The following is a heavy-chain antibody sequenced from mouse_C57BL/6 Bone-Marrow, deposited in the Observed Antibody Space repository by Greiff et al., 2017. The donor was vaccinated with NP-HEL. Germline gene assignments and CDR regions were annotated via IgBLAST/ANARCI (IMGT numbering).Heavy chain of an antibody. CDR2: SRNKANDYTT. V-gene: IGHV7-1*01. Sequence: EVKVVESGGGLVQSGRSLRLSCATSGFTFSDFYMEWVRQAPGKGLEWIAASRNKANDYTTEYSASVKGRFIVSRDTSQSILYLQMNALRAEDTAIYYCARDARMDYWGKGTSVTVSS. J-gene: IGHJ4*01. CDR1: GFTFSDFY. CDR3: ARDARMDY.